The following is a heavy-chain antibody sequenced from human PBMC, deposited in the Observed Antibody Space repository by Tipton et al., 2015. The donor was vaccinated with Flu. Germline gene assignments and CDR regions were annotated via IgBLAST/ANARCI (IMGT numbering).Heavy chain of an antibody. CDR3: AREWDFYGSGTNYLPYYFDY. CDR2: TYHSGTT. CDR1: GHSISSAYY. D-gene: IGHD3-10*01. Sequence: TLSLTCIVSGHSISSAYYWTWIRQPPGKGLEWIATTYHSGTTYYNPSLKSRVTISVDTSQNQFSLKLRSVTAADTAVYYCAREWDFYGSGTNYLPYYFDYWGPGTRVTVSS. V-gene: IGHV4-38-2*02. J-gene: IGHJ4*02.